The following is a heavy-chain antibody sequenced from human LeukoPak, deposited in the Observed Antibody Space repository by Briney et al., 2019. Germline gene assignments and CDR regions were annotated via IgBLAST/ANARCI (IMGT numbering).Heavy chain of an antibody. D-gene: IGHD3-9*01. CDR2: IYSGGST. CDR1: GFTVSNNY. V-gene: IGHV3-53*01. J-gene: IGHJ6*02. Sequence: PGGSLRLSCAASGFTVSNNYMSWVRQAPGKGLEWVSVIYSGGSTYYADSVKGRFTISRDNSKNTLYLQMNSLRAEDTAVYYCARESRNYDILTGFYYYYGMDVWGQGTTVTVSS. CDR3: ARESRNYDILTGFYYYYGMDV.